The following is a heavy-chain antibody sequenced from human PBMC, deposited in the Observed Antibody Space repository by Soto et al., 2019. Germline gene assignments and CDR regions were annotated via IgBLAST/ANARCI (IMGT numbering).Heavy chain of an antibody. CDR1: GGSVSSGSYY. CDR2: IYYSGST. V-gene: IGHV4-61*01. CDR3: ARDRELRYYYYGMDV. Sequence: SETLSLTCTVSGGSVSSGSYYWSWIRQPPGKGLEWIGYIYYSGSTNYNPSLKSRVTISVDTSKNQFSLKLSSVTAADTAVYYCARDRELRYYYYGMDVWGQGTTVTVSS. J-gene: IGHJ6*02. D-gene: IGHD1-26*01.